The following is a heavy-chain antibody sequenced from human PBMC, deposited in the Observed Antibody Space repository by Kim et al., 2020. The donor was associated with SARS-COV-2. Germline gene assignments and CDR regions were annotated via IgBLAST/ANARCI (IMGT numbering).Heavy chain of an antibody. D-gene: IGHD3-22*01. Sequence: GGSLRLSCAASGFTFSSYGMHWVRQAPGKGLEWVAVISYDGSNKYYADSVKGRFTISRDNSKNTLYLQMNSLRAEDTAVYYCAKDSGRLYYDSSGYYLFQHWGQGTLVTVSS. CDR2: ISYDGSNK. CDR3: AKDSGRLYYDSSGYYLFQH. CDR1: GFTFSSYG. V-gene: IGHV3-30*18. J-gene: IGHJ1*01.